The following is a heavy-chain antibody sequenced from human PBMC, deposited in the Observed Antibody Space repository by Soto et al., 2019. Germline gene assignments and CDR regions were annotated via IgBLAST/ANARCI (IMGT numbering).Heavy chain of an antibody. CDR3: ARHRGFGYLSPLGF. Sequence: VQLGQSGAEAKKPGASVQVSCKTSGYRFTSYGIAWGRQPPGQGLERMAWTSTYGTNTNSAPKFQCRATFTADTSTRTAYLDLRGLTADDTAVDYCARHRGFGYLSPLGFWGQGSLVTVSS. CDR1: GYRFTSYG. V-gene: IGHV1-18*01. CDR2: TSTYGTNT. D-gene: IGHD3-10*01. J-gene: IGHJ4*02.